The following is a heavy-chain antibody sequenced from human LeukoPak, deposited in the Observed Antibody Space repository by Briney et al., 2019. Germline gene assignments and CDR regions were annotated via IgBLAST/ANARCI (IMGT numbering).Heavy chain of an antibody. Sequence: SETLSLTCTVSGGSISSYYWSWIRQPPGKGLEWIGYIFYSGSTNYNPSLKSRVTISVDTSKNQFSLKLSSVAAADTAVYYCARAAWYYDSSGYYFSGPVDYWGQGTLVTVSS. CDR1: GGSISSYY. CDR3: ARAAWYYDSSGYYFSGPVDY. V-gene: IGHV4-59*01. CDR2: IFYSGST. D-gene: IGHD3-22*01. J-gene: IGHJ4*02.